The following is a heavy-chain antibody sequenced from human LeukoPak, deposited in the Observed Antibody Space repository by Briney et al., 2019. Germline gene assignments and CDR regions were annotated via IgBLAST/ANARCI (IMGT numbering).Heavy chain of an antibody. CDR2: INPSGGST. D-gene: IGHD2-2*01. J-gene: IGHJ5*02. CDR1: GYTFTSYY. Sequence: ASVKVSCKASGYTFTSYYMHWVRQAPGQGLEWMGIINPSGGSTSYAQKFQGRVTMTRDTSTSTVYMELSSLKASDTAMYYCARHEYCSSTSCYGGFDPWGQGTLVTVSS. CDR3: ARHEYCSSTSCYGGFDP. V-gene: IGHV1-46*01.